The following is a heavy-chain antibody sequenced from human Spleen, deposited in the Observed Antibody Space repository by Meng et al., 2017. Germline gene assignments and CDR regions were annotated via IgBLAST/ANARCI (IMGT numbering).Heavy chain of an antibody. J-gene: IGHJ4*02. CDR3: ARGPTTMAHDFDY. Sequence: QGQLQQWGAGLLKPSVTLSRTRVVAGGSFSDYYWSWLRQPPGKGLEWIGEINHSGSTNYNPSLESRATISVDTSQNNLSLKLSSVTAADSAVYYCARGPTTMAHDFDYWGQGTLVTVSS. V-gene: IGHV4-34*01. CDR1: GGSFSDYY. D-gene: IGHD4-11*01. CDR2: INHSGST.